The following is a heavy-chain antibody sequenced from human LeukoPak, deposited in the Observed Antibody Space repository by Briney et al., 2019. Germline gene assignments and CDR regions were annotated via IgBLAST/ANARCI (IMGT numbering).Heavy chain of an antibody. J-gene: IGHJ4*02. CDR3: AKDPGYLDY. CDR1: GFTFSAYG. CDR2: ISYDGRNK. Sequence: GGSLRLSCAASGFTFSAYGMHWVRQAPGKGLEWVALISYDGRNKYYAESVKGRFTISRDNSKNTVHLQMNSLRAEDTAVYYCAKDPGYLDYWGQGTLVTVSS. D-gene: IGHD2-15*01. V-gene: IGHV3-30*18.